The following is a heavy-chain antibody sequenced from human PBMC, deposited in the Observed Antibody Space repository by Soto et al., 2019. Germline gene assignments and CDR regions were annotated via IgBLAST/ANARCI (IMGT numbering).Heavy chain of an antibody. CDR1: GGTFSSYA. J-gene: IGHJ6*02. D-gene: IGHD6-19*01. CDR3: ARDRSEQWLVRRSNYGMDV. Sequence: ASVKVSCKASGGTFSSYAISWVRQAPGQGLGWMGGIIPIFGTANYAQKFQGRVTITADESTSTAYMELSGLRSEDTAVYYCARDRSEQWLVRRSNYGMDVWGQGTTVTVSS. V-gene: IGHV1-69*13. CDR2: IIPIFGTA.